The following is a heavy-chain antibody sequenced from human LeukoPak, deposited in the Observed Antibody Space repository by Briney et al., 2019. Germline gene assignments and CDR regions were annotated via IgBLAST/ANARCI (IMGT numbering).Heavy chain of an antibody. CDR1: GFTFSSYA. D-gene: IGHD5-12*01. J-gene: IGHJ4*02. CDR3: ARFKLSSGYDPFDY. CDR2: ISGSATTT. Sequence: GGSLRLSCEASGFTFSSYAMSWVRQAPGKGLEWVSAISGSATTTYHADSVKGRFTISRDNAKNSLYLQMNSLRAEDTAVYYCARFKLSSGYDPFDYWGQGTLVTVSS. V-gene: IGHV3-23*01.